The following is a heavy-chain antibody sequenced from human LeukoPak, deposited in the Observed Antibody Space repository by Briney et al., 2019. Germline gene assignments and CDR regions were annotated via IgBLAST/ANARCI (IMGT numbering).Heavy chain of an antibody. J-gene: IGHJ4*02. CDR1: GFTFSSCA. CDR2: ISGSGGST. D-gene: IGHD6-19*01. V-gene: IGHV3-23*01. Sequence: GGSLRLSCAASGFTFSSCAMSWVRQAPGKGLECVSAISGSGGSTYYADPVKGRFTISRDNSKNTLYLQMNSLRAEDTAVYYCAKGGYSSGWYRDYFDYWGQGTLVTVSS. CDR3: AKGGYSSGWYRDYFDY.